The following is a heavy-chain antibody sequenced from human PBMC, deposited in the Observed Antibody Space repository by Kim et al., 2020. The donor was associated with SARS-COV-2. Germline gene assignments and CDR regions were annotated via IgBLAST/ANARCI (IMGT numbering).Heavy chain of an antibody. J-gene: IGHJ6*02. V-gene: IGHV3-49*03. Sequence: GGSLRLSCTASGFTFGDYAMSWFRQAPGKGLEWVGFIRSKAYGGTTEYAASVKGRFTISRDDSKSIAYLQMNSLKTEDTAVYYCTRGGTEDLYCGGDCYYGMDVWGQGTTVTVSS. CDR3: TRGGTEDLYCGGDCYYGMDV. CDR2: IRSKAYGGTT. CDR1: GFTFGDYA. D-gene: IGHD2-21*01.